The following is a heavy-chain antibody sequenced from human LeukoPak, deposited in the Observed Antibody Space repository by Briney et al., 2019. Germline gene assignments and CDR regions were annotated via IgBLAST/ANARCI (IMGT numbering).Heavy chain of an antibody. D-gene: IGHD3-22*01. Sequence: GASVKVSCKASGYTFTSYYMHWVRQPPGQGLEWMGWINPNSGGTNYAQKLQGRVTMTTDTSTSTAYMELRSLRSDDTAVYYCARVPEYYYDSSGYSFDYWGQGTLVTVSS. J-gene: IGHJ4*02. CDR2: INPNSGGT. CDR3: ARVPEYYYDSSGYSFDY. CDR1: GYTFTSYY. V-gene: IGHV1-2*02.